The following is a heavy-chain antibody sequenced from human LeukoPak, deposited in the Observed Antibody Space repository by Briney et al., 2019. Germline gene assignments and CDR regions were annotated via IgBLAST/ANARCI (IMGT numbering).Heavy chain of an antibody. Sequence: LTGGSLRLSCAASGLTVGSTYMSWVRQAPGKGLEWVSLIYSGGSTYYADSVKGSLTISRNSFKNTLYLQMNSLRAEDTAVYYCATSLDLDSVGAFDYWGQGTLVTVSS. CDR1: GLTVGSTY. J-gene: IGHJ4*02. V-gene: IGHV3-66*01. CDR3: ATSLDLDSVGAFDY. D-gene: IGHD1-26*01. CDR2: IYSGGST.